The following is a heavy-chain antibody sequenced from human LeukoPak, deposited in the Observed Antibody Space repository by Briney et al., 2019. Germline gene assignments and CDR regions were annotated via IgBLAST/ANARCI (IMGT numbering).Heavy chain of an antibody. CDR3: ARDWLPYTDYVSCMDV. D-gene: IGHD4-17*01. V-gene: IGHV3-30*04. CDR2: ISYDGSHN. J-gene: IGHJ6*02. CDR1: GFAFSSYA. Sequence: GRSLRLSCAASGFAFSSYAMHWVRQAPGKGLEWVALISYDGSHNYYADSVQGRFTISRDNSKNTLYLQMNSLRAEDTAVYYCARDWLPYTDYVSCMDVWGQGTTVTVSS.